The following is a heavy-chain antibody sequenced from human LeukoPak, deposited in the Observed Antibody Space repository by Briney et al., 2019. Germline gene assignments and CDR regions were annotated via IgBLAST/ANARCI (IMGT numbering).Heavy chain of an antibody. CDR3: ARVSKPERAFDI. J-gene: IGHJ3*02. Sequence: GGSLRLSCAASGFTFSSYWMTWVRQAPGKGLEWAANIRDDGSEKYYVDSVKGRFTISRDNSKNSLYLQMNSLRAEDTAVYYCARVSKPERAFDIWGQGTMVTVSS. V-gene: IGHV3-7*01. CDR2: IRDDGSEK. CDR1: GFTFSSYW. D-gene: IGHD1-14*01.